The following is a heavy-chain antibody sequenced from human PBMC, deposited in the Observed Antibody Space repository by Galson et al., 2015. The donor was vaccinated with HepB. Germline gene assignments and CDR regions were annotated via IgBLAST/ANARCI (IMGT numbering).Heavy chain of an antibody. J-gene: IGHJ4*02. Sequence: SVKVSCKASGYTFTRYYMHWVRQAPGQGPEWMGIINPSDSSARYAQKLQGRVSLTRDSSTSTLYMELSSLTSEDTAVYYCARGHQVATIYYFDYWGQGTLVTVSS. CDR1: GYTFTRYY. D-gene: IGHD5-12*01. CDR3: ARGHQVATIYYFDY. CDR2: INPSDSSA. V-gene: IGHV1-46*03.